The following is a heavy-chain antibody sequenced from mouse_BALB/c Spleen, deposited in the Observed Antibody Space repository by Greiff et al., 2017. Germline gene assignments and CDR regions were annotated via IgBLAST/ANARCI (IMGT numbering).Heavy chain of an antibody. V-gene: IGHV2-3*01. CDR1: GFSLTSYG. Sequence: QVHVKQSGPGLVAPSQSLSITCTVSGFSLTSYGVSWVRQPPGKGLEWLGVIWGDGSTNYHSALISRLSISKDNSKSQVFLKLNSLQTDDTATYYCAKPASYYYGSSPSYWYFDVWGEGTTVTVSS. D-gene: IGHD1-1*01. CDR2: IWGDGST. J-gene: IGHJ1*01. CDR3: AKPASYYYGSSPSYWYFDV.